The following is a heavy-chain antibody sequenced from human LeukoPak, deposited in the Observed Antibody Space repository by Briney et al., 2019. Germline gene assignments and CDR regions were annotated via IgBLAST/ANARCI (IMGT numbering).Heavy chain of an antibody. V-gene: IGHV3-64*01. J-gene: IGHJ4*02. Sequence: GGSLRLSCAASGFTFSSYAMHWVRQAPGKGLEYVSAISSNGGSTYYANSVKGRFTISRDNSKNTLYLQMGSLRAEDMAVYYCARGQRGYSGYDHYYFDYWGQGTPVTVSS. CDR3: ARGQRGYSGYDHYYFDY. D-gene: IGHD5-12*01. CDR2: ISSNGGST. CDR1: GFTFSSYA.